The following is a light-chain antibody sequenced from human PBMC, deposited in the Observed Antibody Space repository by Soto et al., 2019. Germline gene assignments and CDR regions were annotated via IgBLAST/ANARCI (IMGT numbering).Light chain of an antibody. CDR2: DAS. Sequence: EIVLTQSPATLSLSPGERATLSCRASQSVASDLAWYHQKPGQAPRLLIYDASTRATGIPARFSGSGSGTDFTLTISSLEPEDFAVYYCQQRTNWPQWTFGQGTKVEIK. CDR3: QQRTNWPQWT. J-gene: IGKJ1*01. CDR1: QSVASD. V-gene: IGKV3-11*01.